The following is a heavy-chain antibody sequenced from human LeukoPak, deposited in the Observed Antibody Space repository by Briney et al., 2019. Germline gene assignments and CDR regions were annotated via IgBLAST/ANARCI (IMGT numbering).Heavy chain of an antibody. CDR2: IYYSGST. CDR1: GGSISSYY. CDR3: ARMRDWFDP. Sequence: SETLSLTCTVSGGSISSYYWSWIRQPPGKGLEWIGYIYYSGSTNYNPSLKSRVTISVDTSKNQFSLKLNSVTAADTAVYYCARMRDWFDPWGQGTLVTVSS. V-gene: IGHV4-59*01. J-gene: IGHJ5*02.